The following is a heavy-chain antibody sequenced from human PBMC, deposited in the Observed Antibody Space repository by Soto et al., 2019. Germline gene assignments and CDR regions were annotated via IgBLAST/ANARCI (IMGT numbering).Heavy chain of an antibody. CDR3: ASGVGSGYDSPSTDFDY. CDR1: GGTFSSYA. CDR2: IIPIFGTA. D-gene: IGHD5-12*01. V-gene: IGHV1-69*05. Sequence: SVKVSCKASGGTFSSYAISWVRQAPGQGLEWMGGIIPIFGTANYAQKFQGRVTITTDKSTSTAYLELRSLRSEDTAVYYCASGVGSGYDSPSTDFDYWGQGTLVTVSS. J-gene: IGHJ4*02.